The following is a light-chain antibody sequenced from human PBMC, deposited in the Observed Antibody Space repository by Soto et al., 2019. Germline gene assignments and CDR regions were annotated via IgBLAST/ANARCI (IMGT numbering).Light chain of an antibody. CDR1: HTITMW. Sequence: DIQMTQSPSTLSASVGDRVTITCRAIHTITMWMAFYQQKPGKAPKLLIYDASTLESGVPSRFSGSRSGTEFTLTISSLQPDDFATYYCQQYNSYSWTFGQGTKVDI. CDR3: QQYNSYSWT. V-gene: IGKV1-5*01. J-gene: IGKJ1*01. CDR2: DAS.